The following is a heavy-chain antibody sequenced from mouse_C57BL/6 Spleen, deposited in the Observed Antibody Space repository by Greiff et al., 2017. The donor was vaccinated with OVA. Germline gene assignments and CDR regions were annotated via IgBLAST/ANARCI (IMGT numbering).Heavy chain of an antibody. CDR3: ARGTVVAPFAY. CDR1: GYTFTSYW. Sequence: QVHVKQPGAELVRPGSSVKLSCKASGYTFTSYWMDWVKQRPGQGLEWIGNIYPSDSETHYNQKFKDKATLTVDKSSSTAYMQLSSLTSEDSAVYYCARGTVVAPFAYWGQGTLVTVSA. D-gene: IGHD1-1*01. J-gene: IGHJ3*01. CDR2: IYPSDSET. V-gene: IGHV1-61*01.